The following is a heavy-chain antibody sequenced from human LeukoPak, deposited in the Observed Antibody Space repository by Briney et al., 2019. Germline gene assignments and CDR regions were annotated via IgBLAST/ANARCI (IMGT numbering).Heavy chain of an antibody. D-gene: IGHD2-21*02. V-gene: IGHV1-69*13. J-gene: IGHJ4*02. CDR2: IIPIFGTA. CDR3: ARDSITVVTAMRSGMYYFDY. Sequence: GASVKVSCKASGGTFTSYAISWVRQAPGQGLEWMGGIIPIFGTANYAQKFQGRVTITADESTSTAYMELSSLRSEDTAVYYCARDSITVVTAMRSGMYYFDYWGQGTLVTVSS. CDR1: GGTFTSYA.